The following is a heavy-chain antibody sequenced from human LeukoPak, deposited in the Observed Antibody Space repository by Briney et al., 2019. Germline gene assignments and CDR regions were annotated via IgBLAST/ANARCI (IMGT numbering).Heavy chain of an antibody. Sequence: GGSLRLSCAASGFTFSSYWMHWVRQAPGKGLVWVSRINSDGSSTSYADSVKGRFTISRDNAKNTLYLQMNSLRAEDTAVYYCAREVSERQFLMNYWGQGTLVTVSS. CDR3: AREVSERQFLMNY. CDR1: GFTFSSYW. CDR2: INSDGSST. V-gene: IGHV3-74*01. D-gene: IGHD6-25*01. J-gene: IGHJ4*02.